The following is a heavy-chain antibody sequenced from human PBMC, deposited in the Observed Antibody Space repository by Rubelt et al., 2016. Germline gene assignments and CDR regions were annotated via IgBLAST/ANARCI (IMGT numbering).Heavy chain of an antibody. CDR3: ARAYCTNGVCYFYFDY. D-gene: IGHD2-8*01. V-gene: IGHV3-30*03. J-gene: IGHJ4*02. CDR2: ISYDGSKK. Sequence: GLEWVAIISYDGSKKYYADSVKGRFTISRDNSKNTLYLQMGSLRAEDMAVYYCARAYCTNGVCYFYFDYWGQGTLVTVSS.